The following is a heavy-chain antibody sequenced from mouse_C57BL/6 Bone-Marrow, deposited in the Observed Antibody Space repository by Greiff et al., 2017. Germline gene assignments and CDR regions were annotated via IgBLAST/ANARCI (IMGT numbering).Heavy chain of an antibody. J-gene: IGHJ2*01. CDR1: GYTFTSYW. CDR3: ARWRTAQSTYYFGY. D-gene: IGHD3-2*02. V-gene: IGHV1-52*01. Sequence: QVQLQQPGAELVRPGSSVKLSCKASGYTFTSYWMHWVKQRPIQGLEWIGNIDPSDSETHYNQKFKDKATLTVDKSSSTAYMQLSSLTSEDSAVYYCARWRTAQSTYYFGYWGQGTTLTVSS. CDR2: IDPSDSET.